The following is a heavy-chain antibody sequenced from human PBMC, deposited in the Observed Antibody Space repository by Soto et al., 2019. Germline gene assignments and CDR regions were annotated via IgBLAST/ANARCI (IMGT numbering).Heavy chain of an antibody. CDR2: IYYSGST. V-gene: IGHV4-39*01. Sequence: SETLSLTCTVSGGSISSSSYYWGWIRQPPGKGLEWIGSIYYSGSTYYNPSLKSRVTISVDTSKNQFSLKLSSVTAADTAVYYCARSGLGLYDFWSGYNYYYYMDVWGKGTTVTVSS. CDR3: ARSGLGLYDFWSGYNYYYYMDV. D-gene: IGHD3-3*01. J-gene: IGHJ6*03. CDR1: GGSISSSSYY.